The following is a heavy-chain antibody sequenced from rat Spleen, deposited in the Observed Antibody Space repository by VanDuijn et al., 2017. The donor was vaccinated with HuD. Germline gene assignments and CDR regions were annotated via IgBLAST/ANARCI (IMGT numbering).Heavy chain of an antibody. CDR2: ISYDGSST. V-gene: IGHV5-29*01. J-gene: IGHJ1*01. CDR1: GFTFSDYY. D-gene: IGHD1-12*02. Sequence: EVQLVESDGGLVQPGRSLKLSCAASGFTFSDYYMAWVRQAPTKGLEWVATISYDGSSTYYRDSVKGRFTISRDNAKSTLYLQMDSLRSEDTATYYCVRRAYYDGTLVYWFFDFWGPGTMVTVSS. CDR3: VRRAYYDGTLVYWFFDF.